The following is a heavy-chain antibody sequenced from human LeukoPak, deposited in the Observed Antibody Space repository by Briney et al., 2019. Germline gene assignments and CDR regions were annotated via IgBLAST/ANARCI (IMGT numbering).Heavy chain of an antibody. CDR3: AKDPHYDSSGYSFDP. CDR2: IRGSGDTT. CDR1: GFTFSNYA. V-gene: IGHV3-23*01. Sequence: GGPLRLSCAASGFTFSNYAMSWVRQAPGKGLEWVSGIRGSGDTTYYADSVKGRFTISRDNSKNTLYLQMNSLRAEDTAVYYCAKDPHYDSSGYSFDPWGQGTLVTVSS. J-gene: IGHJ5*02. D-gene: IGHD3-22*01.